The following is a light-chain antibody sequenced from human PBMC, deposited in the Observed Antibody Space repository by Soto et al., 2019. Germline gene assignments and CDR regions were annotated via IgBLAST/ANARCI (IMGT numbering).Light chain of an antibody. CDR2: EVS. Sequence: QSALTQPASVSGSPGQTITISCTGTSSDVGGYAYVSWYQQYPVKVPKLVISEVSNRPSGVSHRFSGSRSGNTASLTISGLQAEDEADYHCSSYTSSTTPVFGGGTKLTVL. CDR1: SSDVGGYAY. J-gene: IGLJ2*01. V-gene: IGLV2-14*01. CDR3: SSYTSSTTPV.